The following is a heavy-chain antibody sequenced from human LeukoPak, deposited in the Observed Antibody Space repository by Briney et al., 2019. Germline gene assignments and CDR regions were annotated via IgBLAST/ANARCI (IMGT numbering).Heavy chain of an antibody. Sequence: GGSLRLSCAASGFTFSSYSMNWVRQAPGKGLEWVASISSSSSYIYYADSMEGRFTISRDNAKNSLYLQMNSLRAEDTALYYCARDRVRGDYGVDYWGQGTLVTVAS. CDR1: GFTFSSYS. D-gene: IGHD4-17*01. CDR3: ARDRVRGDYGVDY. V-gene: IGHV3-21*01. J-gene: IGHJ4*02. CDR2: ISSSSSYI.